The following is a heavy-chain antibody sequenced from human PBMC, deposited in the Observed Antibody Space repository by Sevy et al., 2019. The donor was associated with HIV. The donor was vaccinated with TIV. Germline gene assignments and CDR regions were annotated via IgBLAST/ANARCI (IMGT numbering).Heavy chain of an antibody. CDR3: ARDPAPDYYDSIGYPDVV. J-gene: IGHJ3*01. CDR2: ISSSGSTI. V-gene: IGHV3-11*01. Sequence: GGSLRLSCAASGFTFSDYYMSWIRQAPGKGLEWVSYISSSGSTIYYANSVKGRFTISRDNAKNSLYLQMKSLRAKDTAVYYCARDPAPDYYDSIGYPDVVWGQGTMLTVS. CDR1: GFTFSDYY. D-gene: IGHD3-22*01.